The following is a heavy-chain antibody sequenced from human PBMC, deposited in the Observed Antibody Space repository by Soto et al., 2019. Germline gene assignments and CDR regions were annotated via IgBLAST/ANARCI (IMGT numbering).Heavy chain of an antibody. CDR1: GGSISSGGYY. Sequence: QVQLQESGPGLVKPSQALSLTCTVSGGSISSGGYYWSWVRQHPGKGLEWIAYMYYSGSTYYNPSLKSRVSVAVYTSKNQFSLKLSSVTAADTAVYYCARFSGSYLRDWGQGTLVTVSS. V-gene: IGHV4-31*03. CDR2: MYYSGST. D-gene: IGHD1-26*01. CDR3: ARFSGSYLRD. J-gene: IGHJ4*02.